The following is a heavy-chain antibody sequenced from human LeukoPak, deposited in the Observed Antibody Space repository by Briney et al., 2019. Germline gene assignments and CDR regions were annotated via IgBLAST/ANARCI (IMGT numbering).Heavy chain of an antibody. Sequence: PSETLSLTCTVSGGSIRSYYWSWLRQPPGKGLEWIGYIYSSGTTNYNPSLKSRVPFSIASTKNHFSLKLTSVRAADTAVYYCARLYGSGYYDGDFWGQGSLVTVSS. CDR2: IYSSGTT. V-gene: IGHV4-59*08. D-gene: IGHD6-25*01. CDR3: ARLYGSGYYDGDF. J-gene: IGHJ4*02. CDR1: GGSIRSYY.